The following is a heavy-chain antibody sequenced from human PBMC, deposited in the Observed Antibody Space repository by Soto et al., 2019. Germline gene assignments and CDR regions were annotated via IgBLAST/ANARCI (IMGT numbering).Heavy chain of an antibody. J-gene: IGHJ3*01. CDR3: ARRSSGSYYAAFEV. CDR1: GFTFSTSP. Sequence: GGSLRLSCAASGFTFSTSPMTWVRQAPGKGLEWVSSIHGSGETTYYAESVKGRFIISRDNSTNTLYLQMDSLTADDTAVYFCARRSSGSYYAAFEVWGQGTMCTVSS. CDR2: IHGSGETT. D-gene: IGHD1-26*01. V-gene: IGHV3-23*01.